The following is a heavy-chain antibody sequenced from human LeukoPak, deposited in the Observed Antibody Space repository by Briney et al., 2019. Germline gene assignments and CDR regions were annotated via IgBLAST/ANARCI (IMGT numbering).Heavy chain of an antibody. CDR1: GGSISSYY. CDR3: ARDPFRSSFDS. V-gene: IGHV4-4*07. J-gene: IGHJ4*02. CDR2: IYTNGAT. D-gene: IGHD1-26*01. Sequence: SETLSLTCTVSGGSISSYYWNWIRQPAGKGLEWIGRIYTNGATNYNPSLNSRVTMSVDTSKTQFSLKLSSVTAADTAVYYCARDPFRSSFDSWGQGTLVTVSS.